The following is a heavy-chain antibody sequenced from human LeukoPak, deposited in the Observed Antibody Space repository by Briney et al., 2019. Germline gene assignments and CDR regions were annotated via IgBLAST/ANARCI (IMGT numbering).Heavy chain of an antibody. J-gene: IGHJ4*02. CDR2: ISGSGGST. V-gene: IGHV3-23*01. Sequence: GGSLRLSCVASGFTFSSYAMSWVRQAPGKGLEWVSAISGSGGSTYYADSVKGRFTISRDNAKNSLYLQMNSLRAEDTAVYYCARAYYDSSGYYGVVDYWGQGTLVTVSS. CDR1: GFTFSSYA. D-gene: IGHD3-22*01. CDR3: ARAYYDSSGYYGVVDY.